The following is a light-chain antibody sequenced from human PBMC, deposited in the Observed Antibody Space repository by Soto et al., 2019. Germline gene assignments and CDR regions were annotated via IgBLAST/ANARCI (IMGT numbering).Light chain of an antibody. J-gene: IGKJ5*01. CDR2: GAS. Sequence: EIVLTQSPATLSLAPGEIATLSFSASERLSSVYLAWYQQRPGQPPRLLIYGASNRATGIPDRFSGSGSGTDFTLIINRLEPEDVAIYYCQQYGGSPRITFGQGTRLEIK. CDR1: ERLSSVY. V-gene: IGKV3-20*01. CDR3: QQYGGSPRIT.